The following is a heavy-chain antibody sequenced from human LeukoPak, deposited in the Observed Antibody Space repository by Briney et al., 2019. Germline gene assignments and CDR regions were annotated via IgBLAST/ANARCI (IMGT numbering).Heavy chain of an antibody. CDR1: GSTFSDYY. V-gene: IGHV3-11*01. Sequence: PGGSLRLSCAASGSTFSDYYMSWIRQAPGKGLEWVSYISSGGSTIYYADSVKGRFTISRDNAKNSLYLQMNSLRAEDTAVYYCAREENNIPIDPWGQGTLVTVSS. CDR3: AREENNIPIDP. D-gene: IGHD2/OR15-2a*01. CDR2: ISSGGSTI. J-gene: IGHJ5*02.